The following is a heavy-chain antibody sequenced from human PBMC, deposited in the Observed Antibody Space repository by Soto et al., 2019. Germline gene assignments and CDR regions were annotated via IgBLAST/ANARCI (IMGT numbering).Heavy chain of an antibody. Sequence: QVQLVQSGAEVKNPGASVKVPCKASGYTFTRYGIGWARQAPGQRLEWMGWITTYNGNTNYEQNVQGRVTLTTDTSTSTAYMELRSLRSNDTAIYYCAMVDVYVTPSPQDVWGQGTTVIVSS. J-gene: IGHJ6*01. CDR2: ITTYNGNT. CDR1: GYTFTRYG. D-gene: IGHD3-16*01. CDR3: AMVDVYVTPSPQDV. V-gene: IGHV1-18*01.